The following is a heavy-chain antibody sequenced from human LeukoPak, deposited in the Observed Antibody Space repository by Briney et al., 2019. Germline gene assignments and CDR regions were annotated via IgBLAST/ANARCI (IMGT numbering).Heavy chain of an antibody. CDR1: GFTVTNFG. CDR3: AKDDLVDP. Sequence: QPGGSLRLSCAASGFTVTNFGMHWVRQAPGKGLEWVAFLRFDGTTKYYAESVKGRFTISRDNSKNTLYLQMNSLRAEDTAVYYCAKDDLVDPWGQGTLVTVSS. J-gene: IGHJ5*02. CDR2: LRFDGTTK. D-gene: IGHD3-3*01. V-gene: IGHV3-30*02.